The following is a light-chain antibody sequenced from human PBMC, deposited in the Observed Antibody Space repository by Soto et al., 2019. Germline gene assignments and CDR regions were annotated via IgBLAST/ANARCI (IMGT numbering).Light chain of an antibody. CDR3: QQYYSTPPT. Sequence: IVLTRSPDSLAVSLGERATIDCKSSQSVLYSSNNKNYLAWYQQKPGQPPKLLISWSSTRESGVPDRFSGSGSGTDFTLTISSLQAEDVAVYYCQQYYSTPPTLGQGTRMEIK. CDR2: WSS. J-gene: IGKJ5*01. V-gene: IGKV4-1*01. CDR1: QSVLYSSNNKNY.